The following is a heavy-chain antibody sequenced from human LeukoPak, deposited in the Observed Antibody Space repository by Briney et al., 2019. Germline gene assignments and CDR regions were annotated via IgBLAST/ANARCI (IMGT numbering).Heavy chain of an antibody. Sequence: ASVKVSCKASGYRFSGNFIHWVRQAPGQWLDLMAWINTNSGDTNYAQKFQGRVTVTRDTSISTVYMDLSSLTYDDTAIYYCARARQVTGLTPWGQGTLVTVSS. V-gene: IGHV1-2*02. CDR3: ARARQVTGLTP. D-gene: IGHD3-9*01. CDR1: GYRFSGNF. J-gene: IGHJ5*02. CDR2: INTNSGDT.